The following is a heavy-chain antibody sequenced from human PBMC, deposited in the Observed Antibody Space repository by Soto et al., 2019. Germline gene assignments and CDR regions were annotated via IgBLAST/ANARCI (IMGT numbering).Heavy chain of an antibody. CDR3: AKVSIVADNPEYYFDY. V-gene: IGHV3-9*01. Sequence: GGSLRLSCASSGFTFDDYAMHWVRQAPGRGLEWVSGISWNSGSIGYADSVKGRFTISRDNAKNSLYLQMNSLRAEDTALYYCAKVSIVADNPEYYFDYWGQGTLVTVSS. CDR1: GFTFDDYA. D-gene: IGHD2-21*01. J-gene: IGHJ4*02. CDR2: ISWNSGSI.